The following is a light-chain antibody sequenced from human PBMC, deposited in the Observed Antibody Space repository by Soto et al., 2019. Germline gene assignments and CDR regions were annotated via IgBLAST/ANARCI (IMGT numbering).Light chain of an antibody. CDR1: QAVSSNY. J-gene: IGKJ5*01. CDR3: HQRSNWPPIS. Sequence: TVLTQATGILPLPQGERAPLYCKDPQAVSSNYRAWYQHKPGQAHPLMIYGADSRATGIPARFSGSGSGTDFTLTIGILEPEDVAVDYCHQRSNWPPISFGQGKRLEI. CDR2: GAD. V-gene: IGKV3D-20*02.